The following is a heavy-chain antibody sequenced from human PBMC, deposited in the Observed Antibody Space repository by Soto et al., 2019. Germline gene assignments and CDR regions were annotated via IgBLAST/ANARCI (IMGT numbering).Heavy chain of an antibody. J-gene: IGHJ4*02. V-gene: IGHV4-34*01. CDR2: ISHSGST. Sequence: KPSETLSLTCAVYGGSLSGYYWSWIRQPPGKGLEWIGEISHSGSTNYNPTLKSRVTISIDMSKNQFSLKVSTVTAADTAVYYCARDYCSSTSCSLPIDYWGQGTLVTVSS. D-gene: IGHD2-2*01. CDR1: GGSLSGYY. CDR3: ARDYCSSTSCSLPIDY.